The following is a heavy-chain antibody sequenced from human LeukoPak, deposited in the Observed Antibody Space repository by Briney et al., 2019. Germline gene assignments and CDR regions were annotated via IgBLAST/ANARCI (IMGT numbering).Heavy chain of an antibody. J-gene: IGHJ4*02. CDR1: GFTFSSYS. CDR3: ARGRYYDILTGYYPAFDY. Sequence: GGSLRLSCAASGFTFSSYSMNWVRQAPGKGLEWVSSISSSSSYIYYADSVKGRFTISRDNAKNSLYLQMNSLRAEDTAVYYCARGRYYDILTGYYPAFDYWGQGTLVTVSS. D-gene: IGHD3-9*01. CDR2: ISSSSSYI. V-gene: IGHV3-21*01.